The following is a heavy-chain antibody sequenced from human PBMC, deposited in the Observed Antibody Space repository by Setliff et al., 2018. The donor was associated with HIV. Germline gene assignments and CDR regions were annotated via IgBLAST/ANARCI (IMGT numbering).Heavy chain of an antibody. D-gene: IGHD3-10*01. CDR3: AKGGFRGVIITGDY. CDR1: GFAFDNYC. V-gene: IGHV3-23*01. CDR2: IGGSTGST. Sequence: GGSLRLSCAASGFAFDNYCMTWVRQAPGKGLEWVSAIGGSTGSTYYADSVKGRFTMSKDNSKNTLYLQMNSLRVEDTAVYYCAKGGFRGVIITGDYWGQGTLVTVSS. J-gene: IGHJ4*02.